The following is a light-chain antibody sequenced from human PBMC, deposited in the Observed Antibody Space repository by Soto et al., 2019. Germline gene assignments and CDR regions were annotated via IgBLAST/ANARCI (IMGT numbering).Light chain of an antibody. J-gene: IGKJ4*01. V-gene: IGKV1-5*03. CDR1: QSISNW. CDR2: KAS. CDR3: QQYNGYRLA. Sequence: DIQMTQSPSSLSASVGDRVTFTCRACQSISNWLAWYQQKPGKAPKLLIYKASTLESGVPSRFSGSGSGTEFTLTISSLQADDFAIYYCQQYNGYRLAFGGGTKVEIK.